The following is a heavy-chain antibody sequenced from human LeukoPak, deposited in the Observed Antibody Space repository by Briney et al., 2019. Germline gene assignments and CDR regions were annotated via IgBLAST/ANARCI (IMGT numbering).Heavy chain of an antibody. CDR2: ISGSGGST. V-gene: IGHV3-23*01. CDR1: GGSISSYY. Sequence: ETLSLTCTVSGGSISSYYWSWVRQAPGKGLEWVSAISGSGGSTYYADSVKGRFTISRDNSKNTLYLQMNSLRAEDTAVYYCAKAVSARYSSSGYFDYWGQGTLVTVSS. J-gene: IGHJ4*02. D-gene: IGHD6-13*01. CDR3: AKAVSARYSSSGYFDY.